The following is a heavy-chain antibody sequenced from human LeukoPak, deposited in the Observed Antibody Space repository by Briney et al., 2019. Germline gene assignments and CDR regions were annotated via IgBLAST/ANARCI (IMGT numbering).Heavy chain of an antibody. CDR2: IKQDGSEM. CDR1: GFTFSHYW. CDR3: VRVADVGPWELLSGYYFDY. J-gene: IGHJ4*02. V-gene: IGHV3-7*03. Sequence: GGSLRLSCAASGFTFSHYWMSWVRQAPGKGLEWVANIKQDGSEMHYVDSVKGRSTISRDNANNSLYLQMNSLRAEDTAVYYCVRVADVGPWELLSGYYFDYWGQGTLVTVSS. D-gene: IGHD1-26*01.